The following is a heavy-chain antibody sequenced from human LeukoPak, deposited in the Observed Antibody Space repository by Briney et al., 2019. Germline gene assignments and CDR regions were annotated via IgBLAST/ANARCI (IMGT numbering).Heavy chain of an antibody. CDR3: AGGSRGFDY. Sequence: SETLSLTCTVSGGSISSSSYYWGWIRQPPGKGLEWIGYIYYSGSTNYNPSLKSRVTISVDTSKNQFSLKLSSVTAADTAVYYCAGGSRGFDYWGQGTLVTVSS. CDR1: GGSISSSSYY. D-gene: IGHD6-13*01. CDR2: IYYSGST. J-gene: IGHJ4*02. V-gene: IGHV4-61*05.